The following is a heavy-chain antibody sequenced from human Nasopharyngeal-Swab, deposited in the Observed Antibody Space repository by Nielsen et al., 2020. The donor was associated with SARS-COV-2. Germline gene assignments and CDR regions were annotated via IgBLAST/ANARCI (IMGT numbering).Heavy chain of an antibody. CDR3: ARDLATVTTTPGMDV. J-gene: IGHJ6*02. CDR2: IWYDGSNK. V-gene: IGHV3-33*01. Sequence: WIRQPLGKGLEWVAVIWYDGSNKYYADSVKGRFTISRDNSKNTLYLQMNSLRAEDTAVYYCARDLATVTTTPGMDVWGQGTTVTVSS. D-gene: IGHD4-17*01.